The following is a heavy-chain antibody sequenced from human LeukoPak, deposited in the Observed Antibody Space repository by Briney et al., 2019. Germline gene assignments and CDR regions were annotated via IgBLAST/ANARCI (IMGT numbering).Heavy chain of an antibody. V-gene: IGHV3-15*01. CDR3: ARNWHGGSFEPFDY. CDR1: GFTFSNAW. Sequence: GGSLRLSCAASGFTFSNAWMSWVRQAPGKGLEWVGRIKSKTDGGTTDYAAPVKGRFTISRDDSKNTLYLQMNSLRAEDTAVYYCARNWHGGSFEPFDYWGQGTLVTVSS. J-gene: IGHJ4*02. D-gene: IGHD1-26*01. CDR2: IKSKTDGGTT.